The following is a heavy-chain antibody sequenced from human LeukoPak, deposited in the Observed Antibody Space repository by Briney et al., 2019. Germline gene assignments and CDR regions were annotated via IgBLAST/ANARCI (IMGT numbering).Heavy chain of an antibody. D-gene: IGHD4-17*01. CDR1: GYTLTDYY. CDR2: INPSGGST. CDR3: ARDRATYGYMGY. J-gene: IGHJ4*02. V-gene: IGHV1-46*01. Sequence: GASVKVSCKASGYTLTDYYMHWVRQAPGQGLEWMGIINPSGGSTSYAQKFQGRVTMTRDTSTSTVYMELSSLRSEDTAVYYCARDRATYGYMGYWGQGTLVTVSS.